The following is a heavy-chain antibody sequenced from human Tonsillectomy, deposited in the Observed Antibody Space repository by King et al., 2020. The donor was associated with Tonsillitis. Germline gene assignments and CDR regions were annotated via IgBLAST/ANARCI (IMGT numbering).Heavy chain of an antibody. CDR3: ARVRGAENDY. V-gene: IGHV4-38-2*02. CDR1: GYSISSGYY. Sequence: QLQESGPGLVKPSETLSLTCTVSGYSISSGYYWGWIRQPPGKGLQWLGSIYHSGSTYYNPSLKSRVTISVDTSKNQFSLKLSSVTAADTAVYYCARVRGAENDYWGQGTLVTVSS. J-gene: IGHJ4*02. CDR2: IYHSGST.